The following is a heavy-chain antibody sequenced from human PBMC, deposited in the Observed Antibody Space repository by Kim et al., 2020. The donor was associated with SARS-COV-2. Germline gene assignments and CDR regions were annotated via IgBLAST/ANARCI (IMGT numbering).Heavy chain of an antibody. J-gene: IGHJ4*02. CDR2: GT. D-gene: IGHD6-13*01. CDR3: ATSYKATAGA. Sequence: GTNYNPSLKSRVTISVDTSKNQFSLKLGSVTAADTAVYYCATSYKATAGAWGQGTLVTVST. V-gene: IGHV4-59*01.